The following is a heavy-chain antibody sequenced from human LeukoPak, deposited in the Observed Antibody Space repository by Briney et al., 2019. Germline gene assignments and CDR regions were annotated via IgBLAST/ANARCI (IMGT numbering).Heavy chain of an antibody. D-gene: IGHD3-3*01. CDR2: ISSSSNYI. V-gene: IGHV3-21*01. J-gene: IGHJ4*02. Sequence: GGSLRLSCAASGFTFSSYSMNWVRQAPGKGLEWVSSISSSSNYIYYADSVKGRFTISRDNAKNPLYLQINSLRAEDTAVYYCARLITSPYYFDYWGQGTLVTVSS. CDR3: ARLITSPYYFDY. CDR1: GFTFSSYS.